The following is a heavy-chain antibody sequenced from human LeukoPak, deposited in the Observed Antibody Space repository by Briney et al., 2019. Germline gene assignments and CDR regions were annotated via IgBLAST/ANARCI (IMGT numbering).Heavy chain of an antibody. D-gene: IGHD1-26*01. CDR3: AREEVGATYYYCGMDV. Sequence: AGGSLRLSCAASGFTFSSYSMNWVRQAPGKGLEWVSYISSSSTIYYADSVKGRFTISRDNAKNSLYLQMNSLRAEDTAVYYCAREEVGATYYYCGMDVWGQGTTVTVSS. J-gene: IGHJ6*02. CDR1: GFTFSSYS. CDR2: ISSSSTI. V-gene: IGHV3-48*04.